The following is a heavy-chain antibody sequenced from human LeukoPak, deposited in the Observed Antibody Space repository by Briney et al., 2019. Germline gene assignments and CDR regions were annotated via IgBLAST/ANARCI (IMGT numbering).Heavy chain of an antibody. CDR1: GYTFTDYY. D-gene: IGHD2-2*01. CDR3: ARGDCSSTSCHGGNWFDP. J-gene: IGHJ5*02. CDR2: INPNSGGT. Sequence: ASVKVSCKASGYTFTDYYMHWVRQAPGQGLEWMGWINPNSGGTNYAQQFQGRVTMTRDTSISTAYMGLSSLRSDDTAVYYCARGDCSSTSCHGGNWFDPWGQGTLVTVSS. V-gene: IGHV1-2*02.